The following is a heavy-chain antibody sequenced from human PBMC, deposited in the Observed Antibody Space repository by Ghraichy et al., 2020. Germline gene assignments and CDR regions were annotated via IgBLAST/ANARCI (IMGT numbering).Heavy chain of an antibody. D-gene: IGHD6-13*01. CDR1: GGSFNGYY. J-gene: IGHJ3*02. V-gene: IGHV4-34*01. CDR3: ATNIGEAGEDGFDI. Sequence: SETLSLTCAVYGGSFNGYYWSWVRQPPGQGLEWIGELDFSASPFYNPSLKSRVTISVDTSKNQFSLRLTSVTAADTALYYCATNIGEAGEDGFDIWGQGTRVTVSS. CDR2: LDFSASP.